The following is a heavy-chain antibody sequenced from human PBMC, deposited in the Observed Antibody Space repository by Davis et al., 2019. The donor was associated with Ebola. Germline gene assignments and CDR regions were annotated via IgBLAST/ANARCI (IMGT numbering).Heavy chain of an antibody. J-gene: IGHJ4*02. Sequence: MPSETLSLTCAVSGGSISSSNWWSWVRQPPGKGLEWIGEIYHSGSTNYNPSLKSRVTISVDTSKNQFSLKLSSVTAADTAVYYCARLTGGANFDYWGQGTLVTVSS. V-gene: IGHV4-4*02. CDR2: IYHSGST. CDR1: GGSISSSNW. D-gene: IGHD7-27*01. CDR3: ARLTGGANFDY.